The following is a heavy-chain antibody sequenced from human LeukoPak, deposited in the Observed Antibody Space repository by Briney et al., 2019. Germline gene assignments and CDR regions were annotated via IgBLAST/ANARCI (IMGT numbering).Heavy chain of an antibody. D-gene: IGHD3-22*01. J-gene: IGHJ4*02. Sequence: ASVKVSCKASGYTFTGYYMHWVRQAPGQGLEWMGIINPSGGSTNYAQKFQGRVTLTRDTSTSTVYMELSSLRSEDTAVYYCARERDYYDSSGRFDYWAQGTLVTVSS. CDR2: INPSGGST. CDR3: ARERDYYDSSGRFDY. V-gene: IGHV1-46*01. CDR1: GYTFTGYY.